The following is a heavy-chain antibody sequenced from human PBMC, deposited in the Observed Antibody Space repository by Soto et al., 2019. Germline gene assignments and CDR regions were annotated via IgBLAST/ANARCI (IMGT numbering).Heavy chain of an antibody. CDR1: GFTFSSYG. V-gene: IGHV3-33*01. J-gene: IGHJ5*02. D-gene: IGHD3-10*01. CDR3: ARDVLMVRGVIIPGCGWFDP. Sequence: QVQLVESGGGVVQPGRSLRLSCAASGFTFSSYGMHWVRQAPGKGLEWVAVIWYDGSNKYYADSVKGRFTISRDNSKNTLYLQMNSLRAEDTAVYYCARDVLMVRGVIIPGCGWFDPWGQGTLVTVSS. CDR2: IWYDGSNK.